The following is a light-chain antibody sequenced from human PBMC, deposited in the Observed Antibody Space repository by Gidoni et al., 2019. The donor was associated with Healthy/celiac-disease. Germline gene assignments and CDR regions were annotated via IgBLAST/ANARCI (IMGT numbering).Light chain of an antibody. CDR2: GAS. Sequence: EIVMTQSPATLSLSPGERATLTCRASQSVSSSYLSWYQQKPGQAPRLLIYGASTRATGIPARFSGSGSGTDFTLTISSLQPEDVAVYYCQQDYNLPVTFGQGTKVEIK. J-gene: IGKJ2*01. CDR3: QQDYNLPVT. V-gene: IGKV3D-7*01. CDR1: QSVSSSY.